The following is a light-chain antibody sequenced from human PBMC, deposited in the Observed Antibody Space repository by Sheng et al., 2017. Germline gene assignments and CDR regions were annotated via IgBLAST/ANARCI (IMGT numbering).Light chain of an antibody. J-gene: IGLJ1*01. CDR1: SSDVGGYNY. CDR3: AGWDAGLSGYV. Sequence: QSALTQPASVSGSPGQSITISCTGTSSDVGGYNYVSWYQQLPGTAPKLLIYNDNQRPSGVPDRFSGSKSGTSASLAISGLRSEDEADYYCAGWDAGLSGYVFGAGTKVTV. V-gene: IGLV1-47*02. CDR2: NDN.